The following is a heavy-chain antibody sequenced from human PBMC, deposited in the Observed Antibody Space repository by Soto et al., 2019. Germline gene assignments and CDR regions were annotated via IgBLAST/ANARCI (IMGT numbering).Heavy chain of an antibody. CDR3: ARAGIYGSGIGP. Sequence: QVQLQESGPGLVKPSQTLSLTCTVSGGSISRCDYYWSWIRQPRGKGLELIGYISYSGSTHYNPALKSRVTISVDTSKNQFSPKLSSVTAADTAVYYCARAGIYGSGIGPLGQGTLVTVSS. CDR2: ISYSGST. V-gene: IGHV4-30-4*01. CDR1: GGSISRCDYY. D-gene: IGHD3-10*01. J-gene: IGHJ5*02.